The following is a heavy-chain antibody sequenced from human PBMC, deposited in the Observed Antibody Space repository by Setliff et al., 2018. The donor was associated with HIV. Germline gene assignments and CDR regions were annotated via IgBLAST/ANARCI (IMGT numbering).Heavy chain of an antibody. V-gene: IGHV1-46*01. D-gene: IGHD4-4*01. CDR2: INPSGGST. Sequence: ASVKVSCKASGITIRSYAISWVRQAPGQGLEWMGIINPSGGSTSYAQKFQGRVTMTRDTSTSTVYMELSSLRSEGTAVYYCARSHAVAFDIWGQGTMVTVSS. CDR3: ARSHAVAFDI. J-gene: IGHJ3*02. CDR1: GITIRSYA.